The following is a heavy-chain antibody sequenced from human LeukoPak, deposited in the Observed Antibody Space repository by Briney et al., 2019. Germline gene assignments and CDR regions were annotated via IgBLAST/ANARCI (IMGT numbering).Heavy chain of an antibody. CDR2: IYDGGST. CDR1: GFTFSTYS. J-gene: IGHJ4*02. Sequence: GGSLRLSCAASGFTFSTYSMNWVRQAPGKGLECVSVIYDGGSTYYADSVKGRFTISRDNSKNTLYLQVNSLRAEDTAVYYCARGGASELYYFDYWGQGTLVTVSS. CDR3: ARGGASELYYFDY. D-gene: IGHD2-15*01. V-gene: IGHV3-53*01.